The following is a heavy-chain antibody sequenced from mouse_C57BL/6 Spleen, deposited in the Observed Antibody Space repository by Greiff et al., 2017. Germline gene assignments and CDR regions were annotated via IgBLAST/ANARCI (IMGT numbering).Heavy chain of an antibody. D-gene: IGHD1-1*01. V-gene: IGHV14-2*01. J-gene: IGHJ2*01. CDR3: AFYYYGSSSLDY. CDR2: IDPEDGET. CDR1: GFNIKDYY. Sequence: VHVKQSGAELVKPGASVKLSCTASGFNIKDYYMHWVKQRTEQGLEWIGRIDPEDGETKYAPKFQGKATITADTSSNTAYLQLSSLTSEDTAVYYCAFYYYGSSSLDYWGQGTTLTVSS.